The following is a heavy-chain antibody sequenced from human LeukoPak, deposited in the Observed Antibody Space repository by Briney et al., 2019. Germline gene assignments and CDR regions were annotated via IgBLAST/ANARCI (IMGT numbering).Heavy chain of an antibody. J-gene: IGHJ4*02. D-gene: IGHD3-22*01. V-gene: IGHV1-46*03. CDR1: GHTFTSYY. CDR2: INPSGGST. CDR3: ASGVYYYDSSGLED. Sequence: GASVKVSCKASGHTFTSYYMHWVRQAPGQELEWMGIINPSGGSTNYAQNFQGRVTLTRDTSTSTVYMELSSLRSEDTAVYYCASGVYYYDSSGLEDWGQGTLVTVSS.